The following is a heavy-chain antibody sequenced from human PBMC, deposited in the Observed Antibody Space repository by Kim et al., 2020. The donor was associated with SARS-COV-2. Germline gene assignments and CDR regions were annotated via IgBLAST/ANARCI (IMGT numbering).Heavy chain of an antibody. J-gene: IGHJ5*02. CDR3: VMEGGGYSYGYWFDP. Sequence: SETLSLTCTLSGGSISSSSYYWAWIRQPPGKELEWIGGLYYTGSTYYNPSLKSRVIISVDGSRNQFSLNLTSVTAADSAVYYCVMEGGGYSYGYWFDPWGQGTQVTVSS. V-gene: IGHV4-39*01. CDR2: LYYTGST. D-gene: IGHD5-18*01. CDR1: GGSISSSSYY.